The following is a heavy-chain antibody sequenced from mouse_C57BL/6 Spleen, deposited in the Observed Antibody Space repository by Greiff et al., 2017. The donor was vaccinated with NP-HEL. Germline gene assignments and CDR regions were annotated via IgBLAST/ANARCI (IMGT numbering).Heavy chain of an antibody. Sequence: VQLQQPGAELVKPGASVKLSCKASGYTFTSYWMQWVKQRPGQGLEWIGEIDPSDSYTNYNQKFKGKATLTVDTSSSTAYMQLSSLTSEDSAVYYCARKDYYGSSYGLWYLDVWGTGTTVTVSS. CDR1: GYTFTSYW. V-gene: IGHV1-50*01. CDR2: IDPSDSYT. D-gene: IGHD1-1*01. J-gene: IGHJ1*03. CDR3: ARKDYYGSSYGLWYLDV.